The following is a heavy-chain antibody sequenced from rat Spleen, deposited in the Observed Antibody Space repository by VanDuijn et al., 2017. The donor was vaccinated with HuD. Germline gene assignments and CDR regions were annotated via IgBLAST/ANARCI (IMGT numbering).Heavy chain of an antibody. Sequence: EVQLVESGGGLVQPGRSLKLSCATSGFTFSTAWMYWYRQFPEKRLEWVARIKAKSNNYATDYTESVKGRFTISRDDSKSNIYLQMNNLKEEDTAIYYCAWPTGSSDYWGQGVMVTVSS. J-gene: IGHJ2*01. CDR1: GFTFSTAW. V-gene: IGHV6-6*01. CDR3: AWPTGSSDY. CDR2: IKAKSNNYAT. D-gene: IGHD5-1*01.